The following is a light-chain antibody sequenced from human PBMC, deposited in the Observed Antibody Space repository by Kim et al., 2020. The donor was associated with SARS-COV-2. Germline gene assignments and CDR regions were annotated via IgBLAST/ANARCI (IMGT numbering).Light chain of an antibody. CDR2: GKN. J-gene: IGLJ1*01. CDR3: NSRDSSGNHLRV. Sequence: LGQTVRITCQGDSLRRYYASWYQQKPGQAPVLVIYGKNNRPSGLPDRFSGSSSGNTASLTITGAQAEDEADYYCNSRDSSGNHLRVFGTGTKVTVL. CDR1: SLRRYY. V-gene: IGLV3-19*01.